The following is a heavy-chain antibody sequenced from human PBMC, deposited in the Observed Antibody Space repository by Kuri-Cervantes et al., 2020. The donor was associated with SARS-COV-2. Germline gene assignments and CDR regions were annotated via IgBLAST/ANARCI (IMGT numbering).Heavy chain of an antibody. CDR2: IIPVFGTT. V-gene: IGHV1-69*13. CDR1: GGTFSKFA. J-gene: IGHJ6*03. CDR3: AQTIPARRRSPGDFYLYYMDV. Sequence: SVKVSCKASGGTFSKFAISWVRQAPGQGLEWMGGIIPVFGTTNNAQRLQGRVTISADEARSTVYMELSSLTFEDTAIYYCAQTIPARRRSPGDFYLYYMDVWGKGTSVTVSS. D-gene: IGHD6-6*01.